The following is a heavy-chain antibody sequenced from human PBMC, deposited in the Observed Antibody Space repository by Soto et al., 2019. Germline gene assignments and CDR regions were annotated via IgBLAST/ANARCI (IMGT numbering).Heavy chain of an antibody. CDR1: GFTFSSYS. CDR3: ASDQGDPGDYYYGMDV. CDR2: ISSSTSTI. V-gene: IGHV3-48*02. Sequence: GGSLRLSCAASGFTFSSYSMNWVRQAPGKGLECVSYISSSTSTIYYADSVKGRFTISRDNAKNSLYLQMNSLRDEDTAVYYCASDQGDPGDYYYGMDVWGQGTTVTVSS. D-gene: IGHD1-26*01. J-gene: IGHJ6*02.